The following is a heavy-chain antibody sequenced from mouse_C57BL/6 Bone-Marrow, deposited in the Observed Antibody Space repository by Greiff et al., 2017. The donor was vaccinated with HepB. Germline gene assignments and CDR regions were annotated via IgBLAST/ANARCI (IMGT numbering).Heavy chain of an antibody. V-gene: IGHV1-69*01. Sequence: VQLQQPGAELVMPGASVKLSCKASGYTFTSYWMHWVKQRPGQGLEWIGEIDPSDSYTNYNQKFKGKSTLTVDKSSSTAYMQLSSLTSEDSAVYYCARKRMDYWGQGTSVTVSS. CDR2: IDPSDSYT. J-gene: IGHJ4*01. CDR1: GYTFTSYW. CDR3: ARKRMDY.